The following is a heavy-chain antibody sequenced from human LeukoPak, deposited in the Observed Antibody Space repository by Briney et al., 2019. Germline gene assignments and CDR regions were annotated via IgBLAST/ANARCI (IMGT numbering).Heavy chain of an antibody. CDR1: GFTVSSNY. CDR3: ARTVAGSGTDYFDY. Sequence: GGSLRLSCAASGFTVSSNYMSWVRQAPGKGLEWVSVIYSGGSAYYADSVEGQFTISRDNSKNTLYLQMNTLGAEDTAVYYCARTVAGSGTDYFDYWGQGTLVTVSS. V-gene: IGHV3-53*01. D-gene: IGHD6-19*01. J-gene: IGHJ4*02. CDR2: IYSGGSA.